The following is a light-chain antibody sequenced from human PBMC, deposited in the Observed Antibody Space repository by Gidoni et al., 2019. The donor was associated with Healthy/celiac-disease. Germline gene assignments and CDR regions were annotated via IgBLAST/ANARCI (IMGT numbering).Light chain of an antibody. V-gene: IGKV1-8*01. CDR3: QQYYSYPPST. Sequence: AIRMTQSPSSFSASTGDRVTITCRASQGISSYLAWYQQKPGKAPKLLIYAASILQSGVPSRFSGSGSGTDFTLTISCLQSEDFATYYCQQYYSYPPSTFGQGTKLEIK. CDR2: AAS. J-gene: IGKJ2*01. CDR1: QGISSY.